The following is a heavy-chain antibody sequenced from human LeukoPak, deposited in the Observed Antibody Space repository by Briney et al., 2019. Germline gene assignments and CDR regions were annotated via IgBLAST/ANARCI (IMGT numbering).Heavy chain of an antibody. CDR2: INHSGST. D-gene: IGHD3-10*02. V-gene: IGHV4-34*01. J-gene: IGHJ4*02. Sequence: SETLSLTCAVYGGSFSGYYWSWIRQPPGKGLEWIGEINHSGSTNYNPSLKSRVTISVDTSKNQFSLKLSSVTAADTAVYHCLSGELFQDDYWGQGTLVTVSS. CDR3: LSGELFQDDY. CDR1: GGSFSGYY.